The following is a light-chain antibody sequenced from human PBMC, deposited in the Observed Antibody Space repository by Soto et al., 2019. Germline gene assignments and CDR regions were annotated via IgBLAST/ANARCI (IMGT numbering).Light chain of an antibody. V-gene: IGKV3-20*01. CDR2: GAS. CDR3: QQYGSRPWT. J-gene: IGKJ1*01. Sequence: EIVLTQSPGTLSLSPGERASLSCRASQSISSTYLAWYQQKPGQAPRLLMYGASTRATGIPDRFSGSGSGNRFHLNLRSMEAEEFAGYFCQQYGSRPWTFGQGAKVEIK. CDR1: QSISSTY.